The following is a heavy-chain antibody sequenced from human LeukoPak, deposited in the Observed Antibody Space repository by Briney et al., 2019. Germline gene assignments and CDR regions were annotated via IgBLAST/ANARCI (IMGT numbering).Heavy chain of an antibody. Sequence: PGGSLRLSCAASGFTFSSYWMTWLRQAPGKGLEWVANIKQDGSEKYYVDSVKGRFTISRDNAKNSLYLQMNSLRAEDTAVYYCARDTGGGYSCYDCWGQGTLVTVPS. J-gene: IGHJ4*02. CDR3: ARDTGGGYSCYDC. D-gene: IGHD5-18*01. V-gene: IGHV3-7*01. CDR1: GFTFSSYW. CDR2: IKQDGSEK.